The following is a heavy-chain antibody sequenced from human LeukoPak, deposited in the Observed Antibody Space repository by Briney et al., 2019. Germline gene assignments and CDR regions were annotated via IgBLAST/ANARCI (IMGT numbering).Heavy chain of an antibody. CDR2: ISNNGGYT. D-gene: IGHD2-15*01. V-gene: IGHV3-23*01. J-gene: IGHJ4*02. CDR3: AKQLGYCSDGSCYFPY. Sequence: GGSLRLSCAASGFSFSDAWMSWVRQAPGKGLEWVSAISNNGGYTYYADSVQGRFTISRDNSKSTLCLQMNSLRAEDTAVYYCAKQLGYCSDGSCYFPYWGQGTLVTVSS. CDR1: GFSFSDAW.